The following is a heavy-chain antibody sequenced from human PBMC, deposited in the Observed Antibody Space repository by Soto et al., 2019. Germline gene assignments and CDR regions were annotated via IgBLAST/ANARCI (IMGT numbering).Heavy chain of an antibody. J-gene: IGHJ5*02. CDR2: IYYSGST. CDR3: ARLVAGYCSGGSCGINWFDP. CDR1: GGSISSYY. D-gene: IGHD2-15*01. V-gene: IGHV4-59*08. Sequence: PSETLSLTCTVSGGSISSYYWSWIRQPPGKGLEWIGYIYYSGSTNYNPSLKSRVTISVDTSKNQFSLKLSSVTAADTAVYYCARLVAGYCSGGSCGINWFDPWGQGTLVTVSS.